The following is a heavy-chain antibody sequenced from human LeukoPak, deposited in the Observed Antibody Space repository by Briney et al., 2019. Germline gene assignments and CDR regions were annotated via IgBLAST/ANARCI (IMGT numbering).Heavy chain of an antibody. V-gene: IGHV4-34*01. J-gene: IGHJ3*02. CDR3: AREERYYGSGHALDI. CDR2: INHSGST. CDR1: GGSFRGYY. Sequence: SETLSLTCAVYGGSFRGYYWSWIRQPPGKGLEWIGEINHSGSTNYNPSLKSRVTISVDTSKNQFSLKLSSVTAADTAVYYCAREERYYGSGHALDIWGQGTMVTVST. D-gene: IGHD3-10*01.